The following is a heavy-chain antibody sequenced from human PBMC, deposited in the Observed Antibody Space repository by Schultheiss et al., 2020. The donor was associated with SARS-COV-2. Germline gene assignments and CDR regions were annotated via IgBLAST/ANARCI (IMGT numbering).Heavy chain of an antibody. CDR3: ARALPESYGSGSYVWFDP. CDR1: GGSFSGYY. D-gene: IGHD3-10*01. Sequence: SETLSLTCAVYGGSFSGYYWGWIRQPPGKGLEWIGYIYYSGTTYYNPSLQTRVTISLESSKKQFSLNVRSVTAADTAVYYCARALPESYGSGSYVWFDPWGQGTLVTVSS. J-gene: IGHJ5*02. V-gene: IGHV4-59*01. CDR2: IYYSGTT.